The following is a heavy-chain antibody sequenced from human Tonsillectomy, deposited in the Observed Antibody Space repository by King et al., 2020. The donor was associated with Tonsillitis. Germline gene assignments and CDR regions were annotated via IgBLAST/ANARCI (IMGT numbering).Heavy chain of an antibody. CDR3: ARGSWGVGPYYGMDV. CDR1: GFAFSSYA. V-gene: IGHV3-23*04. Sequence: VQLVESGGAWVQPGGSLRLSCAASGFAFSSYAMSWVRQAPGKGPEWVSAITDSGSKTYYADSVGGRLTISRDNSKNKLYLQMNSLRAEDTAIYYCARGSWGVGPYYGMDVWGRGTTVTVSS. D-gene: IGHD1-26*01. J-gene: IGHJ6*02. CDR2: ITDSGSKT.